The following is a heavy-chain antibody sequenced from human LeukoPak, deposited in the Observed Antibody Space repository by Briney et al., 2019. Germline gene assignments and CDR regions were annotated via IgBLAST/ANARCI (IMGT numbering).Heavy chain of an antibody. CDR2: IYYSGST. CDR1: GFSISSSTYY. D-gene: IGHD4-17*01. J-gene: IGHJ3*01. CDR3: ARTYGDYDDAFDV. Sequence: SETLSLTCTVSGFSISSSTYYWGWIRQPPGKGLEWIGSIYYSGSTYNNPSLKSRVTIFVDTSKNQFSLKLSSVTATDTAVYYCARTYGDYDDAFDVWGQGTRVTVSS. V-gene: IGHV4-39*01.